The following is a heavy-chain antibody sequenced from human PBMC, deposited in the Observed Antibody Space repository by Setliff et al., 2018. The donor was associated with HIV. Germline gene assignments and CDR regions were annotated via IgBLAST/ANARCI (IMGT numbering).Heavy chain of an antibody. J-gene: IGHJ3*02. CDR3: ARGGRDYSDNSGYFLHGAFDI. CDR1: GASFVGDNH. CDR2: IYYSGST. Sequence: SETLSLTCAVSGASFVGDNHWSWIRQPPGKGLEWIGEIYYSGSTNYNPSLKSRVTISVDTSKNEFSLKLSSVTAADTAVYYCARGGRDYSDNSGYFLHGAFDIWGQGTMVTVS. D-gene: IGHD3-22*01. V-gene: IGHV4-61*08.